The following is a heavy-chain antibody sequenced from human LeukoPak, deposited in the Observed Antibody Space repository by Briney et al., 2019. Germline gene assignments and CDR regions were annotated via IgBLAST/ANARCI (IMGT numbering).Heavy chain of an antibody. V-gene: IGHV3-9*01. D-gene: IGHD3-9*01. CDR2: ISWNSGSI. J-gene: IGHJ6*02. CDR3: AKSEYYDILTGYLSYYYGMDV. CDR1: GFTFDDYA. Sequence: SLRLSCAASGFTFDDYAMHWVRQAPGKGLEWVSGISWNSGSIGYADSVKGRFTISRDNAKNSLYLQMNSLRAEDTALYYCAKSEYYDILTGYLSYYYGMDVWGQGTTVTVSS.